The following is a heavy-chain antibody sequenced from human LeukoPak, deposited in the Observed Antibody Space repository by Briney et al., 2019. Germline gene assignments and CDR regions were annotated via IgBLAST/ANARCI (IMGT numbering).Heavy chain of an antibody. CDR1: GGSISGYY. Sequence: SETLSLTCTVSGGSISGYYWSWIRQPPGNGLERIGYIYSSGSTNYNPSLKSRVTISVDASNNQFSLKLSSVTAADTAVYYCARRAVPENYFDYWGQGTLVTVSS. J-gene: IGHJ4*02. CDR2: IYSSGST. V-gene: IGHV4-59*08. D-gene: IGHD6-19*01. CDR3: ARRAVPENYFDY.